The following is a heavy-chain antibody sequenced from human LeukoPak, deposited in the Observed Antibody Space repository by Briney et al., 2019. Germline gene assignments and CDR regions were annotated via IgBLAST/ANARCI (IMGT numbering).Heavy chain of an antibody. CDR2: IHPKSGVT. CDR3: AREPDYGDYPNPPDY. Sequence: ASVKVSCKASGYTFTSYYIHWVRQAPGQGLEWMGWIHPKSGVTNFAQKFQGRVTMAGDTSISTAYMELSRLRSDDTAVYYCAREPDYGDYPNPPDYWGQGTLVTVSS. D-gene: IGHD4-17*01. CDR1: GYTFTSYY. V-gene: IGHV1-2*02. J-gene: IGHJ4*02.